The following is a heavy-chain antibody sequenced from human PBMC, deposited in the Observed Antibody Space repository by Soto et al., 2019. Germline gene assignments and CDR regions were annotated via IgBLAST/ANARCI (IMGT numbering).Heavy chain of an antibody. V-gene: IGHV3-23*01. D-gene: IGHD3-10*01. CDR1: GFTFSSYA. J-gene: IGHJ4*02. CDR3: AKSNLGPTMVRGVTDDY. CDR2: ISGSGGST. Sequence: PGGSLRLSCAASGFTFSSYAMSWVRQAPGKGLEWVSAISGSGGSTYYADSVKGRFTISRDNSKNTLYLQMNSLRAEDTAVYYCAKSNLGPTMVRGVTDDYWGQGTLVTVSS.